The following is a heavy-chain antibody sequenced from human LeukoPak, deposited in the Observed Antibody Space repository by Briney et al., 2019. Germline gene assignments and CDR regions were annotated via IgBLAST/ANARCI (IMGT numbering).Heavy chain of an antibody. CDR2: ISAYNGNT. D-gene: IGHD4-11*01. V-gene: IGHV1-18*01. CDR1: GYTFTSYG. J-gene: IGHJ4*02. Sequence: ASVKVSCKASGYTFTSYGISWVRQAPGQGLEWMGWISAYNGNTNYAQKLQGRDTMTTDTSTSTAYMELRSLRSDDTAVYYCARAMTTEKGARESPFDYWGQGTLVTVSS. CDR3: ARAMTTEKGARESPFDY.